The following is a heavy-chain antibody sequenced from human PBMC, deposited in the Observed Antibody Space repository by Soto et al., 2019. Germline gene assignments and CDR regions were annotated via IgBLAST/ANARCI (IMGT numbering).Heavy chain of an antibody. V-gene: IGHV3-30*18. J-gene: IGHJ4*02. CDR3: AKDDSRVPAGL. CDR2: VSYDESNQ. D-gene: IGHD2-2*01. CDR1: GFTFSRYG. Sequence: HPGGSLRLSCANSGFTFSRYGMHWVRQAPGKGLEWVAVVSYDESNQYYADSVKGRFTISRDNSKNTLYLQMNSLRAEDTAVYYCAKDDSRVPAGLWGRGTLVTVSS.